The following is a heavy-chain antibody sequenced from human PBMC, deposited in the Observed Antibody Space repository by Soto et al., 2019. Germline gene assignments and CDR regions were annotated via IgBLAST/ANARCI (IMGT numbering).Heavy chain of an antibody. Sequence: EVQLVESGGGLVQPGGSLRLSCAASGFTLSSYSMHWVRQAPGKGLEWVSYISGSGGTIYYADSVKGRFTTSRDNAKNSLSVQMNSLRDEDTAVYFCARETGLRSSGWSYYFDFWGQGTLVTVSS. CDR3: ARETGLRSSGWSYYFDF. CDR1: GFTLSSYS. V-gene: IGHV3-48*02. D-gene: IGHD6-19*01. CDR2: ISGSGGTI. J-gene: IGHJ4*02.